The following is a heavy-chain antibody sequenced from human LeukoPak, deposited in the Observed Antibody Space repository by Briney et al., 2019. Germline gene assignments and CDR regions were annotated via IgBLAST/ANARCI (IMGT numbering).Heavy chain of an antibody. J-gene: IGHJ4*02. CDR2: IKQDGSEK. Sequence: GGSLRLSCAASGFTFSRYWMSWVRQAPGKGLEWVANIKQDGSEKYYVDSVKGRFTISRDNAKNSLYLQMNSLRAEDTAVYYCARVGSSWYYWGQGTLVTVSS. V-gene: IGHV3-7*01. CDR1: GFTFSRYW. CDR3: ARVGSSWYY. D-gene: IGHD6-13*01.